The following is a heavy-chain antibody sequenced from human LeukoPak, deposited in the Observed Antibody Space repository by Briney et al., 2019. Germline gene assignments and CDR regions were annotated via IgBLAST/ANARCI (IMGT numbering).Heavy chain of an antibody. CDR3: ARGPLSGSGYPFRH. D-gene: IGHD3-22*01. Sequence: SETLSLTCTVSSGSISSYYWSWIRQPPGKGLEWIGYVYYSGSANYNPSLKSRVTISVDTSKNQFSLKLSSVTAADTAVYYCARGPLSGSGYPFRHWGQGTLVTVSS. V-gene: IGHV4-59*12. CDR2: VYYSGSA. CDR1: SGSISSYY. J-gene: IGHJ1*01.